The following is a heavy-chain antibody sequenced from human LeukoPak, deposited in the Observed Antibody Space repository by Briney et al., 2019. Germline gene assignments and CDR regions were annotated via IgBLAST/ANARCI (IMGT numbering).Heavy chain of an antibody. CDR2: IYYSGST. CDR1: GGSFSGYY. Sequence: PSETLSLTCAVYGGSFSGYYWSWIRQPAGRGVEWIGYIYYSGSTNYNPSLKSRVTISVDTSKNQFSLKLSSVTAADTAVYYCARGRRLPLGRLPYYYMDVWGKGTTVTVSS. V-gene: IGHV4-59*12. J-gene: IGHJ6*03. D-gene: IGHD6-25*01. CDR3: ARGRRLPLGRLPYYYMDV.